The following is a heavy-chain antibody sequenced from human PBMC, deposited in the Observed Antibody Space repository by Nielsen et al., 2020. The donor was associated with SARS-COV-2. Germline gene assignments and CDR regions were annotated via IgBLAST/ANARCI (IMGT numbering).Heavy chain of an antibody. D-gene: IGHD6-13*01. CDR2: IYSGGST. CDR1: GFTFNIYA. J-gene: IGHJ5*02. Sequence: GGSLRLSCAASGFTFNIYAMARVRQAPGKGLEWVSVIYSGGSTYYADSVKGRFTISRDNSKNTLYLQMNSLRAEDTAVYYCARLAAAGTHSGFDPWGQGTLVTVSS. V-gene: IGHV3-66*02. CDR3: ARLAAAGTHSGFDP.